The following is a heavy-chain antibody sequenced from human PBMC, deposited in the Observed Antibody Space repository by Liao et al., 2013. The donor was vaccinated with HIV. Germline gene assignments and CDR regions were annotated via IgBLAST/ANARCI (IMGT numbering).Heavy chain of an antibody. CDR3: ARAGYDSWSGYHFDF. Sequence: QLQLQESGPGLVKASETLSLTCTVSGGSISSSRYYWGWIRQPPGKGLEWIGSIYYSGSTYYNPSLKSRVTISLDMSKKQFSLRLNSVTAADTAIYFCARAGYDSWSGYHFDFWGPGNPGHRLL. D-gene: IGHD3-3*01. V-gene: IGHV4-39*07. CDR1: GGSISSSRYY. CDR2: IYYSGST. J-gene: IGHJ4*02.